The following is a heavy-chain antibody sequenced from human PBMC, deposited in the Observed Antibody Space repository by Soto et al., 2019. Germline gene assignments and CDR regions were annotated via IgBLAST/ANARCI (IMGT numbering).Heavy chain of an antibody. CDR1: GFTFSSYD. J-gene: IGHJ6*02. V-gene: IGHV3-13*01. CDR2: IGTAGDT. CDR3: ARDPSTPLWFGDQAGYGMDV. D-gene: IGHD3-10*01. Sequence: GGSLRLSCAASGFTFSSYDMHWVRQATGKGLEWVSAIGTAGDTYYPGSVKGRFTISRENAKNSLYLQMNSLRAEDTAVYYCARDPSTPLWFGDQAGYGMDVWGQGTTVTVSS.